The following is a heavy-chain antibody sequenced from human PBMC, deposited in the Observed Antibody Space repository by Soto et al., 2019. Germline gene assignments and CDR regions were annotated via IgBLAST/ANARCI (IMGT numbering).Heavy chain of an antibody. Sequence: SQTLSLTCAISGDSVSTNSATWDWIRQSPSRGLEWLGRTYYRSTWSYDYAVSVQGRITINPDTSKNQFSLQLDSVTPEDTAVYYCARGPRIFVPPGDGMDVPAQRTSVIGSS. CDR3: ARGPRIFVPPGDGMDV. CDR1: GDSVSTNSAT. D-gene: IGHD3-3*01. CDR2: TYYRSTWSY. J-gene: IGHJ6*02. V-gene: IGHV6-1*01.